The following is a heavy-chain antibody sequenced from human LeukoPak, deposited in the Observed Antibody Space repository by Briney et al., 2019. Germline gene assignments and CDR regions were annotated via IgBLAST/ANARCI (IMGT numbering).Heavy chain of an antibody. D-gene: IGHD2-2*01. Sequence: PSQTLSLTCTVSGGSISSGTYYWSWIRQPAGKGLEWIGRIYSSGSTNYNPSLKSRVTMSVDTSKNQFSLRLSSMTAADTAVYYCAGRGSSSGTFDVWGPGTFVTVSS. CDR2: IYSSGST. J-gene: IGHJ3*01. V-gene: IGHV4-61*02. CDR1: GGSISSGTYY. CDR3: AGRGSSSGTFDV.